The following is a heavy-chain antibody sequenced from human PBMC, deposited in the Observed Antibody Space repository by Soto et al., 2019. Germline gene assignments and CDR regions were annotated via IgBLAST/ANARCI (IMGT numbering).Heavy chain of an antibody. Sequence: HVQLVQSGAEVKNPGSSVKVSCKAPGGTFSNYAVSWVRQAPGQGLEWMGGIIPLLYTPSYARKFEDRVTIIADESTSTAYMDLAGLRSDDTAVYYGAIGHSYGQFDSWGQGTLVTVSS. CDR1: GGTFSNYA. D-gene: IGHD5-18*01. CDR2: IIPLLYTP. J-gene: IGHJ4*02. V-gene: IGHV1-69*01. CDR3: AIGHSYGQFDS.